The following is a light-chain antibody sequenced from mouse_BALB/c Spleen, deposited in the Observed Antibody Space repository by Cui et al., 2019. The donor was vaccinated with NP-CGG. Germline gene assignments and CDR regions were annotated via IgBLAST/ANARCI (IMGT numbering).Light chain of an antibody. V-gene: IGLV1*01. CDR3: ALWYSNHWV. CDR1: TGACTTSNY. J-gene: IGLJ1*01. CDR2: GTI. Sequence: QAVVTQASALTTSPGETVTLPCHSSTGACTTSNYANWVQEKPDHLFTGLIGGTINRAPGVPARFSGSLIGDKAALTITGAQTEDEATYFCALWYSNHWVFGGGTKLTVL.